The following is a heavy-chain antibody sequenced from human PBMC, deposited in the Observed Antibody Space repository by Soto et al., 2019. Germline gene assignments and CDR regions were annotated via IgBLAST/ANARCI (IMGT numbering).Heavy chain of an antibody. V-gene: IGHV3-30*18. CDR3: AKVRGTYYYDSSGLDY. J-gene: IGHJ4*02. CDR1: GFTFSSYG. CDR2: ISYDGSNK. Sequence: QVQLVESGGGVVQPGRSLRLSCAASGFTFSSYGMHWVRQAPGKGLEWVAVISYDGSNKYYADSVKGRFTISRDNSKNTLYLQLNSLRAEDTAVYYCAKVRGTYYYDSSGLDYWGQGTLVTVSS. D-gene: IGHD3-22*01.